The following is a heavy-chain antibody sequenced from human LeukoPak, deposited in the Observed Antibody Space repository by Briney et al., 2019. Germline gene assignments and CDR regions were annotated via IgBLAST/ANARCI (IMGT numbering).Heavy chain of an antibody. CDR3: ARGSRFSPSRYYYYYYGMDV. D-gene: IGHD3-3*01. CDR2: TYYRSKWYN. J-gene: IGHJ6*02. CDR1: GDSVSSNSAA. V-gene: IGHV6-1*01. Sequence: SQTLSLTCAISGDSVSSNSAAWNWIRQSPSRGLEWLGRTYYRSKWYNDYAVSVKSRITINPDTSKNQFSLQLNSVTPEDTAVYYCARGSRFSPSRYYYYYYGMDVWGQGTTVTVSS.